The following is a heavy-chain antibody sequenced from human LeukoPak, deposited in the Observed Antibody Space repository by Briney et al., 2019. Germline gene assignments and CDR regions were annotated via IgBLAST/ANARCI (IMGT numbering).Heavy chain of an antibody. CDR3: ARGALRYGDPSFDY. D-gene: IGHD4-17*01. Sequence: ASVKVSCKASGYTFISYAITWVRQAPRQGLEWMGWISVYNGNANYAQKVQGRVTMTTDTSTSTAYMELRSLRSDDTAVYYCARGALRYGDPSFDYWGQGTLVTVSS. CDR1: GYTFISYA. J-gene: IGHJ4*02. CDR2: ISVYNGNA. V-gene: IGHV1-18*01.